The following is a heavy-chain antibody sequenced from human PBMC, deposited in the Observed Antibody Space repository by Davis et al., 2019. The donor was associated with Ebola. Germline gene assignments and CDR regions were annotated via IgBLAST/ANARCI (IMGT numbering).Heavy chain of an antibody. CDR1: GGTFSSYA. CDR3: ARVRYCSSTSCYSP. CDR2: IIPILGIA. V-gene: IGHV1-69*04. D-gene: IGHD2-2*01. J-gene: IGHJ5*02. Sequence: SVKVSCKASGGTFSSYAISWVRQAPGQGLEWMGRIIPILGIANYAQKFQGRVTITADKSTSTAYMELSSLRSEDTAVYYCARVRYCSSTSCYSPWGQGTLVTVSS.